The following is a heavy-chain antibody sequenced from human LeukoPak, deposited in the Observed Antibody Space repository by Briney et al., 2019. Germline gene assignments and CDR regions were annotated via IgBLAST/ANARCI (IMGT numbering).Heavy chain of an antibody. CDR1: GFPFSNFA. Sequence: PGGSLRLSCAASGFPFSNFAMTWIRQAPGKGLEWISLISAGGSSTFDADSMRGRFTISRDNYKNTLYLQMNSLRVEDTAVYYCAKAGGRGWSNWFDPWGQGTRSPSPQ. CDR3: AKAGGRGWSNWFDP. V-gene: IGHV3-23*01. D-gene: IGHD6-19*01. J-gene: IGHJ5*02. CDR2: ISAGGSST.